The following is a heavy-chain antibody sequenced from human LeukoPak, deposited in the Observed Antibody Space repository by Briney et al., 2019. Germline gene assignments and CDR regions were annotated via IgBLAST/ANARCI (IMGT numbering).Heavy chain of an antibody. D-gene: IGHD1-26*01. CDR3: ARGTRGSYSSIHD. CDR1: GYTFSDYY. J-gene: IGHJ4*02. Sequence: ASVKVSCKASGYTFSDYYIHWVRQAPGQGLEWVGWINPNSGGTDSAQKLQGRVTMTRDTSISAAYMELRTLTSDDTAVYYCARGTRGSYSSIHDWGQGTLVTVSS. V-gene: IGHV1-2*02. CDR2: INPNSGGT.